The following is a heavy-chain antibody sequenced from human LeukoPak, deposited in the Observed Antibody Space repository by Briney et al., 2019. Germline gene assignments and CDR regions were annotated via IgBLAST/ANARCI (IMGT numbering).Heavy chain of an antibody. Sequence: GESLKISCKGSGYSFTSYWIGWVRQMPGKGLEGMGIIYPGDSDTRYSPSFQGQVTISADKSISTAYQQWSSLKAAETATYYCATDQTWDYYYYYMDVWGKGTTVTVSS. D-gene: IGHD3-16*01. CDR2: IYPGDSDT. CDR3: ATDQTWDYYYYYMDV. J-gene: IGHJ6*03. V-gene: IGHV5-51*01. CDR1: GYSFTSYW.